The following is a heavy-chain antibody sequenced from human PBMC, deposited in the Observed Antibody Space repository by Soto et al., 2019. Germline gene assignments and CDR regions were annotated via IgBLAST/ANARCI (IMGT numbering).Heavy chain of an antibody. D-gene: IGHD3-10*01. J-gene: IGHJ4*02. CDR2: ISSSSSYT. Sequence: QVQLVESGGGLVKPGGSLRLSCAASGFTFSDYYMSWIRQAPGKGLEWVSYISSSSSYTNYADSVKGRFTISRDNAKKSLYRQMSRLRAEDTDVYYWARERSSGSYYNVGYWGQGTLVTVSS. CDR1: GFTFSDYY. V-gene: IGHV3-11*05. CDR3: ARERSSGSYYNVGY.